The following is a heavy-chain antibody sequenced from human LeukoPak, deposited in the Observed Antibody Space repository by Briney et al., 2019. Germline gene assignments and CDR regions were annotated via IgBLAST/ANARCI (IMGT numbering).Heavy chain of an antibody. CDR2: ISSSSSYI. V-gene: IGHV3-21*01. Sequence: GGSLRLSCAASGFTFSSYTMNWVRQAPGKGLEWVSSISSSSSYIYYADSVKGRLTISRDNAKNSLYLQMNSLRAEDTAVYYCARDPTPRFCSGGSCYTHYCLDVWGQGTTVTVYS. J-gene: IGHJ6*02. CDR1: GFTFSSYT. D-gene: IGHD2-15*01. CDR3: ARDPTPRFCSGGSCYTHYCLDV.